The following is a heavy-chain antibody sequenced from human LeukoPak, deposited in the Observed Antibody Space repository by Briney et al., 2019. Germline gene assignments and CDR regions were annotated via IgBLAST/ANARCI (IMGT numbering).Heavy chain of an antibody. CDR2: ISSGSSTR. CDR3: AKDRDSSGWADAFDI. Sequence: GGSLRLSCAASGFTFNTFDMTWVRQAPGKGLECVSYISSGSSTRYYADSVKGRFTISRDNSKNTLYLQMNSLRAEDTAVYYCAKDRDSSGWADAFDIWGQGTMVTVSS. CDR1: GFTFNTFD. D-gene: IGHD6-19*01. J-gene: IGHJ3*02. V-gene: IGHV3-48*01.